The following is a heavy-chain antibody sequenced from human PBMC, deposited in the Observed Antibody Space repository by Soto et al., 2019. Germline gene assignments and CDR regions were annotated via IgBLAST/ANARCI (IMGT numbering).Heavy chain of an antibody. CDR1: GFSIRSYS. J-gene: IGHJ4*02. CDR3: EKDPRYRIDY. CDR2: VSKDGNNK. D-gene: IGHD1-26*01. Sequence: PGGSLRLSCVASGFSIRSYSMNWVRQAPGKGLEWVAVVSKDGNNKAYTDSVKGRFTISRDNSKNTLYLQMNSLRAEDTAVYYCEKDPRYRIDYWGQGILVTVYS. V-gene: IGHV3-30*18.